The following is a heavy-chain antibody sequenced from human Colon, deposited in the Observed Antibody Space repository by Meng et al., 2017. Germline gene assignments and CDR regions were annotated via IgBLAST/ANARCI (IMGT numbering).Heavy chain of an antibody. Sequence: VQVQDAGPELVKHSHTPSLPCTVSGCSISCGGFYGSWIRQHPGKGLEWIGYIYYSGSTYYNPSLRSRVAISIDTSKNQFSLKLTSVTAADTAVYFCARTNYGDYNWFDPWGQGTLVTVSS. CDR1: GCSISCGGFY. CDR3: ARTNYGDYNWFDP. D-gene: IGHD4-17*01. V-gene: IGHV4-31*03. CDR2: IYYSGST. J-gene: IGHJ5*02.